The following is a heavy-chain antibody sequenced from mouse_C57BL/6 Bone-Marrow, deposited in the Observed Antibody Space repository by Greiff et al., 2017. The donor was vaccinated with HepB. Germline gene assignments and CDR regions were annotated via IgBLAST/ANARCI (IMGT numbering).Heavy chain of an antibody. V-gene: IGHV1-80*01. Sequence: QVQLQQSGAELVKPGASVKISCKASGYAFSSYWMNWVKQRPGKGLEWIGQIYPGDGDTNYNGKFKGKATLTADKSSSTAYMQLSSLTSEDSAVYFCARGGNYYGSSLGFAYWGQGTLVTVSA. D-gene: IGHD1-1*01. CDR3: ARGGNYYGSSLGFAY. J-gene: IGHJ3*01. CDR2: IYPGDGDT. CDR1: GYAFSSYW.